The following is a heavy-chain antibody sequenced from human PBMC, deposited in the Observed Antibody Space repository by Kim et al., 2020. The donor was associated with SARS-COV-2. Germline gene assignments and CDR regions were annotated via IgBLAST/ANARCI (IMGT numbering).Heavy chain of an antibody. D-gene: IGHD3-22*01. V-gene: IGHV3-23*01. CDR2: ISGNGAHT. Sequence: GGSLRLSCAASGFTFSSFAMSWVRQAPGKGLEWVSAISGNGAHTYYADSVKGRFTVSRDNSKNTLYLQMDSLRVEDTAIFYCANEGYDTTGNLRRDWYFDLWGRGTLVTVAS. CDR3: ANEGYDTTGNLRRDWYFDL. J-gene: IGHJ2*01. CDR1: GFTFSSFA.